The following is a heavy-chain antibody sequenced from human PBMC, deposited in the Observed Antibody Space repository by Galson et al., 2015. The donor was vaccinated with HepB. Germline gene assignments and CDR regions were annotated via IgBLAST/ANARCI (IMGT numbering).Heavy chain of an antibody. V-gene: IGHV3-21*01. CDR3: ARKGPYGSGYYYYYGMDV. D-gene: IGHD3-10*01. CDR2: ISSSSSYI. CDR1: GFTFSSYS. Sequence: SLRLSCAASGFTFSSYSMNWVRQAPGKGLEWVSSISSSSSYIYYADSVKGRFTISRDNAKNSLYLQMNSLRAEDAAVYYCARKGPYGSGYYYYYGMDVWGQGTTVTVSS. J-gene: IGHJ6*02.